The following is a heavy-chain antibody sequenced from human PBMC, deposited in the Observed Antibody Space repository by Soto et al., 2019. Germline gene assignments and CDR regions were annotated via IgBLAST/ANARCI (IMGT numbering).Heavy chain of an antibody. J-gene: IGHJ4*02. V-gene: IGHV3-64D*06. CDR3: VKDRYVDC. CDR1: GFTISSYA. CDR2: ISSNGGST. Sequence: LRLSCSVFGFTISSYAMHWVRQAPGKGLQYVSSISSNGGSTYYADSVKGRFTISRDNSKNTLYLQMSSLRVEDTAVYYCVKDRYVDCWGQGTLVTVSS.